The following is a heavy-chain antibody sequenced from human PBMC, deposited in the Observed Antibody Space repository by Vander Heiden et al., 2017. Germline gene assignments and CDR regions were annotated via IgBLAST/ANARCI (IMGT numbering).Heavy chain of an antibody. CDR1: GYTFSDSW. Sequence: LVQAGAAVKKPGESLKLSCQASGYTFSDSWIGWVRQMPGKGLESMGVIYPADSETRYSPSFEGQVTMSVDKSTNTAYLEWRSLKASDSAMYYCARQNDGNYGDYPYEFWGQGTQVTVSS. CDR3: ARQNDGNYGDYPYEF. J-gene: IGHJ4*02. V-gene: IGHV5-51*01. D-gene: IGHD4-17*01. CDR2: IYPADSET.